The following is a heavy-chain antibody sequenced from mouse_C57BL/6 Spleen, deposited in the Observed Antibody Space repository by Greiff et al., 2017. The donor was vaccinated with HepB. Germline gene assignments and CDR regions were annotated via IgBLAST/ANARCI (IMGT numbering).Heavy chain of an antibody. J-gene: IGHJ4*01. CDR3: ARGGDYDYASYAMDY. CDR2: IFPGSGST. CDR1: GYTFTDYY. V-gene: IGHV1-75*01. Sequence: QVQLKESGPELVKPGASVKISCKASGYTFTDYYINWVKQRPGQGLEWIGWIFPGSGSTYYNEKFKGKATLTVDKSSSTAYMLLSSLTSEDSAVYFCARGGDYDYASYAMDYWGQGTSVTVAS. D-gene: IGHD2-4*01.